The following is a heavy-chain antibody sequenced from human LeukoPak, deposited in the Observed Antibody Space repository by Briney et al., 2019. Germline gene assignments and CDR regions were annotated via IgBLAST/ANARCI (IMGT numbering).Heavy chain of an antibody. CDR3: ARDRDSSGYYYVYFQH. Sequence: ASVKVSCKASGYTFTSYYMHWVRQAPGQGLEWMGIINPSGGSTSYAQKFQGRVTMTRDTSTSTVYMELSSLRSEDTAVCYCARDRDSSGYYYVYFQHWGQGTLVTVSS. CDR2: INPSGGST. CDR1: GYTFTSYY. V-gene: IGHV1-46*01. D-gene: IGHD3-22*01. J-gene: IGHJ1*01.